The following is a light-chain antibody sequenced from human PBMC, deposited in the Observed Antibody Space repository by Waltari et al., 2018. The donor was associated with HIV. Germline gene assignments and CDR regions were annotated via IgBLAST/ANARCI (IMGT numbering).Light chain of an antibody. Sequence: IQVTQSPSSLSASVGDRVTITCQASQDINKYLNWYQQRLGKAPKLLIYDASKLETGVPSRISGAGSGKEFTFNSSSLQPEDFATYYCQQYEKLPLTFGEGTRVDIK. V-gene: IGKV1-33*01. CDR2: DAS. CDR1: QDINKY. J-gene: IGKJ3*01. CDR3: QQYEKLPLT.